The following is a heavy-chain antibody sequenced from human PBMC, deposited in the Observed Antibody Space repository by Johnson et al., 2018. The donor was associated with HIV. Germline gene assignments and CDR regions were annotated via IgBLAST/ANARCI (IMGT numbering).Heavy chain of an antibody. Sequence: QVQLVESGGGVVQPGRSLRLSCAASGFTFSSYAMHWVRQAPGKGLEWVAVISYDGSNKYYADSVKGRFTISRDNSKNTLYLQMNSLRAEDPAVYYCARDGGYSSSWYKYAFDIWGQGTMVTVSS. CDR3: ARDGGYSSSWYKYAFDI. J-gene: IGHJ3*02. V-gene: IGHV3-30*04. CDR2: ISYDGSNK. D-gene: IGHD6-13*01. CDR1: GFTFSSYA.